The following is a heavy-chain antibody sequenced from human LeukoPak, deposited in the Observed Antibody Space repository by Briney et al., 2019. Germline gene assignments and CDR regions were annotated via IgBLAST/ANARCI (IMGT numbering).Heavy chain of an antibody. D-gene: IGHD3-10*01. CDR2: ISYDGSNK. J-gene: IGHJ4*02. CDR3: ARDSYGFDY. Sequence: PGGSLRLSCAASGFTFRSYAMHWVRQAPGKGLERVAVISYDGSNKYYADSVKGRFTISRDNSKNTLYLQMNSLRAEDTAVYYCARDSYGFDYWGQGTLVTVSS. CDR1: GFTFRSYA. V-gene: IGHV3-30-3*01.